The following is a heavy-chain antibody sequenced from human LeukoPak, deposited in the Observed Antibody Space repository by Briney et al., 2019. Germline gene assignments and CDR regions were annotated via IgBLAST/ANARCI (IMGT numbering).Heavy chain of an antibody. CDR2: TSYSEGT. D-gene: IGHD1-26*01. CDR1: GGSVSRGGYY. CDR3: ATADWESFYFDS. J-gene: IGHJ4*02. V-gene: IGHV4-31*03. Sequence: SETLSLTCTVSGGSVSRGGYYWHWIRQHPGKGLEWIGFTSYSEGTYYNPSLMSRITISVDRSQNQFSLKTRDVTAADTAVYFCATADWESFYFDSWGQGALVAVSS.